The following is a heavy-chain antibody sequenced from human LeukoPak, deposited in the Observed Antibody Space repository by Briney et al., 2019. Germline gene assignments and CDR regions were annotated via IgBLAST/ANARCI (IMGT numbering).Heavy chain of an antibody. CDR2: IYYSGST. J-gene: IGHJ6*02. D-gene: IGHD3-3*01. CDR3: ARSGYYYYYYGMDV. V-gene: IGHV4-59*01. CDR1: GGSISSYY. Sequence: SETLSLTCTVSGGSISSYYWSWIRQPPGKGLEWIGYIYYSGSTNYNPSLKSRVTISVDTSKNQFSLKLSSVTAADTAVYCCARSGYYYYYYGMDVWGQGTTVTVS.